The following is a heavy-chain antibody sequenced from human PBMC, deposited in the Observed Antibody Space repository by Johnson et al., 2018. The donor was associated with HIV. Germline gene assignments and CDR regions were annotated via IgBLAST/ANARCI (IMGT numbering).Heavy chain of an antibody. D-gene: IGHD1-7*01. CDR1: GFTFSSYW. CDR3: ARDLTGTTEHDEAFDI. Sequence: VQLVESGGGLVQPGGSLRLSCAASGFTFSSYWMHWVRQAPGKGLVWVSRISSDGSSTYYAASVKGRFTISRDNARNTMFVQMKSLRAEDTDVYSCARDLTGTTEHDEAFDIWGQGTMVTVSS. CDR2: ISSDGSST. J-gene: IGHJ3*02. V-gene: IGHV3-74*01.